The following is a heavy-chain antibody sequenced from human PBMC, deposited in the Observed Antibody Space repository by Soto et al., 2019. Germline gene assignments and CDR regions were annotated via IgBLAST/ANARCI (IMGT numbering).Heavy chain of an antibody. V-gene: IGHV4-34*01. J-gene: IGHJ4*02. Sequence: KSSETLSLTCAVYGGSFSGYYWSWIRQPPGKGLEWIGEINHSGSTNYNPSLKSRVTISVDTSKNQFSLKLSSVTAADTAVYYCARGCRDSSGYYALDYWGQGTLVTVSS. CDR3: ARGCRDSSGYYALDY. CDR2: INHSGST. CDR1: GGSFSGYY. D-gene: IGHD3-22*01.